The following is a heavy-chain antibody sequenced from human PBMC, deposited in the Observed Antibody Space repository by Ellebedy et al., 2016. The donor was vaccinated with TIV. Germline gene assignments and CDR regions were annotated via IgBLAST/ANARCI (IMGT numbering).Heavy chain of an antibody. CDR1: GYTFTGYY. V-gene: IGHV1-2*02. CDR3: ARYGSGSYYDYYHGMDV. Sequence: AASVKVSCKASGYTFTGYYMHWVRQAPGQGLEWMGWINPNSGGTKYAQKFQGRVTMTRDTSIRTAYMELGRLRSDDTAVYYCARYGSGSYYDYYHGMDVWGQGTTVTVSS. CDR2: INPNSGGT. J-gene: IGHJ6*02. D-gene: IGHD3-10*01.